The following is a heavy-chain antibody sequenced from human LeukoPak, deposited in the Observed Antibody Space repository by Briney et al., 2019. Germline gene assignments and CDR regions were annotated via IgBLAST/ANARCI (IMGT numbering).Heavy chain of an antibody. CDR3: ARAGVGYPFDY. V-gene: IGHV4-59*01. Sequence: SETLSLTCTVSGGSTSSYYWSWIRQPPGKGLEWIGYIYYSGSTNYNPSLKSRVTISVDTSKNQFSLKLSSVTAADTAVYYCARAGVGYPFDYWGQGTLVTVSS. CDR2: IYYSGST. J-gene: IGHJ4*02. CDR1: GGSTSSYY. D-gene: IGHD6-13*01.